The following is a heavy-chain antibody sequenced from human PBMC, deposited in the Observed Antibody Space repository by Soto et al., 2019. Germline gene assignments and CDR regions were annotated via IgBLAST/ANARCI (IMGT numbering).Heavy chain of an antibody. Sequence: GGSLRLSCAASGFTFDDYAMHWVRQAPGKGLEWVSGISWNSGSIGYADSVKGRFTISRDNAKNSLYLQMNSLRAEDTALYYCAKDSMVRGVISGSDYWGQGTLVTVSS. V-gene: IGHV3-9*01. CDR2: ISWNSGSI. D-gene: IGHD3-10*01. CDR3: AKDSMVRGVISGSDY. CDR1: GFTFDDYA. J-gene: IGHJ4*02.